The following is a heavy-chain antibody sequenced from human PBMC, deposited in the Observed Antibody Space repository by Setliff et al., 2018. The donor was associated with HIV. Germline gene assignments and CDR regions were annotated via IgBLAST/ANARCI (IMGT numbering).Heavy chain of an antibody. CDR2: IRSKAYAGTT. D-gene: IGHD3-10*01. Sequence: GGSLRLSCTASGFTFGDYTMSWVRQAPGKGLEWVGFIRSKAYAGTTEYAASVKGRFTISSDDSKSIAYLQMNSLKAEDTAVYYCGRAKSWYYYMDVWGKGTTVNSP. CDR1: GFTFGDYT. J-gene: IGHJ6*03. V-gene: IGHV3-49*04. CDR3: GRAKSWYYYMDV.